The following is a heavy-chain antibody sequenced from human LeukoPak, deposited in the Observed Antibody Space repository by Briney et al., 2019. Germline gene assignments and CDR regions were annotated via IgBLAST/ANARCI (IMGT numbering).Heavy chain of an antibody. Sequence: GGSLRLSCAASGFSSSSYAMSWVRQAPGKGLEWVSGMSGSGGSTYYADSVKGRFTISRDNSKNTLYLQMTSLRGEDTAIYYCAKVDVSDWYEGFDYWGQGTLVTVSS. CDR2: MSGSGGST. V-gene: IGHV3-23*01. J-gene: IGHJ4*02. CDR3: AKVDVSDWYEGFDY. D-gene: IGHD1-1*01. CDR1: GFSSSSYA.